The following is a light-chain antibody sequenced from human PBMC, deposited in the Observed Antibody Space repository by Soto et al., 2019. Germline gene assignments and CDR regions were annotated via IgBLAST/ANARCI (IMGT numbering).Light chain of an antibody. J-gene: IGKJ4*01. V-gene: IGKV1-17*01. CDR1: QDFGPD. CDR2: EAS. Sequence: DIQMTKSPASLFSSLTDRVTITCRASQDFGPDLGWSQQKTGKAPERLIYEASVLQRGVQSRFSGRGSGTEFTLTVSSLQPDGFATYYCEQHYSYPLPFGGGTKVDI. CDR3: EQHYSYPLP.